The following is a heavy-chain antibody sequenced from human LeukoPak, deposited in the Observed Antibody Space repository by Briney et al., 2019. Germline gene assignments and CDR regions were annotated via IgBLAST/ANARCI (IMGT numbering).Heavy chain of an antibody. CDR2: SSSKGDST. CDR1: GFTFSTYA. V-gene: IGHV3-64D*06. J-gene: IGHJ5*01. Sequence: GGSLRLSCSASGFTFSTYAMHWIREAPGKGLEYVSASSSKGDSTFYADSVKGRFTISRDNSKNTLYLQMSSLRTEGTAVYYCVKASSDYYYDSWGQGTLVTVSS. CDR3: VKASSDYYYDS. D-gene: IGHD3-22*01.